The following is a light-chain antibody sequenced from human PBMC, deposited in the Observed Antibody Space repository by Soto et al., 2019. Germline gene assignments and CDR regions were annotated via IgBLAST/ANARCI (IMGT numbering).Light chain of an antibody. V-gene: IGKV1-5*01. J-gene: IGKJ1*01. CDR1: QSVNIW. CDR2: DAS. Sequence: DIQMTQSPSILSASIGGSVTITCRASQSVNIWLAWYQQKPGRAPKLLIYDASSLENGVPSRFSGRGSGTEFTLTINSLQSDDFATYYCQHYNNYPWTFGQGTKVDIK. CDR3: QHYNNYPWT.